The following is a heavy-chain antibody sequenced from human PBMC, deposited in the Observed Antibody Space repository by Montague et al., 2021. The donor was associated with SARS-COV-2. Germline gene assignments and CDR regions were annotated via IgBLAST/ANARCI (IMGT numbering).Heavy chain of an antibody. J-gene: IGHJ6*02. CDR3: ARAGMVRFLEYGMDV. CDR2: IYYSGST. Sequence: SETLSLTCTVSGGSISSYYWCWIRQPPGKGLEWIGYIYYSGSTNXNPSLKSRVTISVDTSKKQFSLKLSSVIAADTAVYYCARAGMVRFLEYGMDVWGQGTTVTVSS. V-gene: IGHV4-59*01. CDR1: GGSISSYY. D-gene: IGHD3-3*01.